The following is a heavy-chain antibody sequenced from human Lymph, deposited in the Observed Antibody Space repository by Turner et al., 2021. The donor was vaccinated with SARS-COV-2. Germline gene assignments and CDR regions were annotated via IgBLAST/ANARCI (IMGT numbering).Heavy chain of an antibody. CDR1: GGTFSTYV. CDR2: IIPILGIA. D-gene: IGHD1-26*01. V-gene: IGHV1-69*10. J-gene: IGHJ3*02. Sequence: QVQLVQSGAGVKKPGSSVNVSCKASGGTFSTYVISWVRQAPGQGIEWMGGIIPILGIANYAQKFQGRVTITADKSTSTAYMELSSLRSEDTAVYHCARRHSGNYDAFDIWGQGTMVTVSS. CDR3: ARRHSGNYDAFDI.